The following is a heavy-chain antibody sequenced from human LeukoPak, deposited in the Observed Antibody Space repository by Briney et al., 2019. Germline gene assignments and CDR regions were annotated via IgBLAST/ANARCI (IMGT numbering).Heavy chain of an antibody. D-gene: IGHD3-22*01. V-gene: IGHV3-48*03. CDR2: ISSSGSTI. CDR1: GFTFSSYE. CDR3: ASGIVADAFDI. Sequence: GGSLRLSCAASGFTFSSYEMNWVRQAPGKGLEWVSYISSSGSTIYYADSVKGRFTISRDNAKNSLYLQMNNLRAEDTAVYYCASGIVADAFDIWSQGTMVTVSS. J-gene: IGHJ3*02.